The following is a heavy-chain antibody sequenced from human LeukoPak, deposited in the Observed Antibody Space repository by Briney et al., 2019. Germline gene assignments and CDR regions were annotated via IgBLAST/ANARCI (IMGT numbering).Heavy chain of an antibody. V-gene: IGHV4-59*01. J-gene: IGHJ4*02. CDR1: GDSITSFY. CDR3: AKWHERLLAFDS. D-gene: IGHD1-1*01. Sequence: SETLSLTCTVSGDSITSFYWNWVRQSPEKGLEWIGYIHHTGKNYYNPSLKSRITVSVDTSRSQFFLKLSSVTAAGTAVYHCAKWHERLLAFDSWGQGVLVTVSS. CDR2: IHHTGKN.